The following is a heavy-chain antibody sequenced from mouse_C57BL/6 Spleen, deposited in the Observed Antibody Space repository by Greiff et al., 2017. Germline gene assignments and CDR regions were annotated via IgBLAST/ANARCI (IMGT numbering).Heavy chain of an antibody. D-gene: IGHD2-1*01. CDR1: GYTFTDYY. V-gene: IGHV1-19*01. J-gene: IGHJ4*01. Sequence: EVQLQQSGPVLVKPGASVKMSCKASGYTFTDYYMNWVKQSHGKSLEWIGVINPYNGGTSYNQKFKGKATLTVDKSSSTAYMELNSLTSEDSAVYYCAHYGNYDFAMDYWGQGTSVTVSS. CDR2: INPYNGGT. CDR3: AHYGNYDFAMDY.